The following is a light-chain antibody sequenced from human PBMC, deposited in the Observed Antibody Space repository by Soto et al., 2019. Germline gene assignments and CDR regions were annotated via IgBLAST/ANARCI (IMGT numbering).Light chain of an antibody. Sequence: QSALTQPPSASGTPWQRVTISCSGDNSNIGSNTVNWYQQLPGTAPKLLIYSDNQRPSGVPDRFSGSKSGTSASLAISGLQSEDEADYYCAAWDESLNGVVFGGGTKLTVL. V-gene: IGLV1-44*01. CDR3: AAWDESLNGVV. CDR1: NSNIGSNT. CDR2: SDN. J-gene: IGLJ2*01.